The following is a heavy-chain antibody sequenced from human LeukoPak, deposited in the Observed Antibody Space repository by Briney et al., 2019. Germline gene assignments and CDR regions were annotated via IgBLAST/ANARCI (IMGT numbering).Heavy chain of an antibody. CDR2: IYYSGST. J-gene: IGHJ3*02. D-gene: IGHD3-22*01. Sequence: SSETLSLTCTVSGGSISSSSYYWGWIRQPPGKGLEWIGSIYYSGSTYYNPSLKSRVTISVDTSKNQFSLKLSSVTAADTAVYYCARHSSVPFLGDAFDIWGQRTMVTVSS. CDR1: GGSISSSSYY. V-gene: IGHV4-39*01. CDR3: ARHSSVPFLGDAFDI.